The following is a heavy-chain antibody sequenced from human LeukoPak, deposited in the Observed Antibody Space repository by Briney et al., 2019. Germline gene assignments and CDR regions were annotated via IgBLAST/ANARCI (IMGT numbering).Heavy chain of an antibody. D-gene: IGHD2-2*01. J-gene: IGHJ4*02. CDR3: AKDGYCSSTNCYPAPY. CDR2: ISGSGGGT. Sequence: PGGSLRLSCAASGFTFSSYAMSWVRQAPGKGLEWVSGISGSGGGTYYADSVKGRFAISRDNSKNTPSLQMNSLRAEDTAVYYCAKDGYCSSTNCYPAPYWGQGTLVTVSS. CDR1: GFTFSSYA. V-gene: IGHV3-23*01.